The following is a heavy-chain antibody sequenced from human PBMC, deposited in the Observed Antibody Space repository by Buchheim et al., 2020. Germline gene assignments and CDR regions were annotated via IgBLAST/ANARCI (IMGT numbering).Heavy chain of an antibody. D-gene: IGHD4/OR15-4a*01. J-gene: IGHJ4*02. CDR1: GFTFNTYP. CDR3: VRMVPGDY. V-gene: IGHV3-48*01. Sequence: EVQLMESGGGLVQPGGSLRLSCAASGFTFNTYPMNWVRQAPGKGLEWISYINSGSTTIYYTDSVKGRFTISRDNATNSLFLQMNSLRAEDTAIYYCVRMVPGDYWGQGTL. CDR2: INSGSTTI.